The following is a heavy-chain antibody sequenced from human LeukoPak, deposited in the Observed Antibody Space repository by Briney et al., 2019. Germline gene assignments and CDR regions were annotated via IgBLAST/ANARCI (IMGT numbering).Heavy chain of an antibody. V-gene: IGHV3-23*01. J-gene: IGHJ4*02. CDR3: AKDGGSGGDDY. D-gene: IGHD3-10*01. Sequence: GGSLRLSCTASGFTFSIYAMNWVRQAPGKGLVWVSAIRGSAGSMYGGAGRTFYADSVKDRFTISIDNSRNTVYLEMDSLRADDTAVYYCAKDGGSGGDDYWGQGTLVTVSS. CDR2: IRGSAGSMYGGAGRT. CDR1: GFTFSIYA.